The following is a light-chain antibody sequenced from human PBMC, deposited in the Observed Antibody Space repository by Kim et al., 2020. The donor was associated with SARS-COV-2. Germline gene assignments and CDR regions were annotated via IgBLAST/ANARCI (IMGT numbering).Light chain of an antibody. CDR3: AAWDDSLSGLV. CDR2: DNY. CDR1: SSNIGRNY. V-gene: IGLV1-47*02. Sequence: QSVLTQPPSASGTPGQRVTISCSGSSSNIGRNYVFWYQQLPGTAPKLLIYDNYQRPSGVPDRFSGSKSATSASLAIGGLRSEDEADYYCAAWDDSLSGLVFGVGTQLTVL. J-gene: IGLJ2*01.